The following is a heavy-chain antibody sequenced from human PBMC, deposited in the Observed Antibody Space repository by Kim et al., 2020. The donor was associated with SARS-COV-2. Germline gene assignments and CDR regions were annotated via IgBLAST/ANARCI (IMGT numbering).Heavy chain of an antibody. D-gene: IGHD4-17*01. J-gene: IGHJ5*02. V-gene: IGHV2-5*02. Sequence: SGPTLVNPTQTLTLTCTFSGFSLSRSGVGVGWIRQPPGKALEWLAVIYWDDDKRYSPSLKTRLTITKDTSKNQVVLTMSNMDPVDTATYYCAHRATVTTGVNWFDPWGQGTLVTVCS. CDR1: GFSLSRSGVG. CDR3: AHRATVTTGVNWFDP. CDR2: IYWDDDK.